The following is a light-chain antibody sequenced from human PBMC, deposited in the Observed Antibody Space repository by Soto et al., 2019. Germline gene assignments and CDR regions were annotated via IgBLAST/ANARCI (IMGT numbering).Light chain of an antibody. CDR3: QQRSNWPPTWT. V-gene: IGKV3D-20*02. CDR2: GAS. CDR1: QSVSSSY. J-gene: IGKJ5*01. Sequence: EIVLTQSPGTLSVSPAERSTLSCRASQSVSSSYLAWYQQKPGQAPRLLIYGASSRATGIPDRFSGSGSGTDFTLTISRLEPEDFAVYYCQQRSNWPPTWTFGQGTRLEI.